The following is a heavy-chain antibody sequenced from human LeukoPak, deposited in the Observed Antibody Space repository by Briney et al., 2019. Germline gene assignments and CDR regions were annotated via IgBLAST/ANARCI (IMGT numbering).Heavy chain of an antibody. V-gene: IGHV3-53*01. CDR1: GFTVSSNY. Sequence: PGGSLRLSCAASGFTVSSNYMSWVRQAPGKGLEWVSVIYSGGSTYYADSVKGRFTISRDNSKNTLYLQMNSLRAEDTAVYYCAKDETTVTTPFDYWGQGTLVTVSS. CDR2: IYSGGST. J-gene: IGHJ4*02. D-gene: IGHD4-17*01. CDR3: AKDETTVTTPFDY.